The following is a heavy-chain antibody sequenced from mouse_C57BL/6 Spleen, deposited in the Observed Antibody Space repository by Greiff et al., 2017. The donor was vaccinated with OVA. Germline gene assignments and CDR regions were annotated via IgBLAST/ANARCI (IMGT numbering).Heavy chain of an antibody. V-gene: IGHV1-82*01. Sequence: QVQLQQSGPELVKPGASVKISCKASGYAFSSSWMNWVKQRPGKGLEWIGRIYPGDGDTNYNGKFKGKATLTADKSSSTAYMQLSSLTSKDSAVYFCARAIYYDYDRGGYFDYWGQGTTLTVSS. D-gene: IGHD2-4*01. CDR1: GYAFSSSW. CDR3: ARAIYYDYDRGGYFDY. J-gene: IGHJ2*01. CDR2: IYPGDGDT.